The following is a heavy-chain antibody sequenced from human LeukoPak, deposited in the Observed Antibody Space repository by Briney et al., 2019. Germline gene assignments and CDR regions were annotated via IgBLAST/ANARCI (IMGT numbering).Heavy chain of an antibody. CDR2: IYYSGST. CDR3: ARHSTTLIRVDY. Sequence: SETLSLTCTVSGGSISSSSYYWGWIRQPPGKGLEWIGSIYYSGSTYYNPSLKGRVTISVDTSKNQSSLTLSSVTAADTAVYYCARHSTTLIRVDYWGQGTLVTVSS. J-gene: IGHJ4*02. D-gene: IGHD1-26*01. V-gene: IGHV4-39*01. CDR1: GGSISSSSYY.